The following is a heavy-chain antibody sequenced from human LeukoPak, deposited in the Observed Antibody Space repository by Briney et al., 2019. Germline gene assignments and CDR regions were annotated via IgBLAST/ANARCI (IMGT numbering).Heavy chain of an antibody. V-gene: IGHV1-69*13. J-gene: IGHJ4*02. CDR3: ARGRNIVVVPAATPPYFDY. CDR1: GGTFSSYA. D-gene: IGHD2-2*01. Sequence: GASVKVSCKASGGTFSSYAISWVRQAPGQGLEWMGGIIPIFGTANYAQKFQGRVTITADESTSTAYMELSSPRSEDTAVYYCARGRNIVVVPAATPPYFDYWGQGTLVTVSS. CDR2: IIPIFGTA.